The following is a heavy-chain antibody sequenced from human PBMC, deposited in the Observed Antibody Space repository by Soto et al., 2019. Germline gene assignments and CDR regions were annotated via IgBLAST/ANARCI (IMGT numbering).Heavy chain of an antibody. V-gene: IGHV2-5*02. CDR2: IYWDDDK. Sequence: ESGPTLVNPTQTLTLTCTFSGFSLSTSGVGVGWIRQPPGKALEWLALIYWDDDKRYSPSLKSRLTITKDTSKNQVVLTMTNMDPVDTATYYCAHQNWNWRASYYYYGMDVWGQGTTVTVSS. J-gene: IGHJ6*02. D-gene: IGHD1-7*01. CDR3: AHQNWNWRASYYYYGMDV. CDR1: GFSLSTSGVG.